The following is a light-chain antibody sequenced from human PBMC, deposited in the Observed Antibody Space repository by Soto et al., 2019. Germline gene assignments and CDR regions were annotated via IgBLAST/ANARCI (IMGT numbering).Light chain of an antibody. J-gene: IGKJ4*01. CDR3: LSGHSRP. CDR1: QGIRND. V-gene: IGKV1-6*01. Sequence: AIQMTQSPSSLSASVGDRVTIFCRTSQGIRNDLAWYQQKPGKAPKLLIFAASNLQSGVPSRFSGSGSGTDFTLTISSLQPEDFATYFCLSGHSRPFGGGTKVDIK. CDR2: AAS.